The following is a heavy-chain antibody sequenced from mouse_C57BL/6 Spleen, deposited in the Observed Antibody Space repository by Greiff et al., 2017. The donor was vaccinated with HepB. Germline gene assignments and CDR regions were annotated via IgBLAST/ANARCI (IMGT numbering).Heavy chain of an antibody. CDR2: IWRGGST. CDR3: AQIYYYGSSDAMDY. V-gene: IGHV2-5*01. J-gene: IGHJ4*01. D-gene: IGHD1-1*01. Sequence: QVQLQQSGPGLVQPSQSLSITCTVSGFSLTSYGVHWVRQSPGKGLEWLGVIWRGGSTDYNAAFMSRLSITKDNSKSQVFFKMNSLQADDTAIYYCAQIYYYGSSDAMDYWGQGTSGTVSS. CDR1: GFSLTSYG.